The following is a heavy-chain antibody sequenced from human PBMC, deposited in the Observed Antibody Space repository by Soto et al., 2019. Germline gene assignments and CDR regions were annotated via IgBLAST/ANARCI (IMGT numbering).Heavy chain of an antibody. CDR2: IIPIFGTP. CDR1: GGTFSRLA. J-gene: IGHJ4*02. V-gene: IGHV1-69*01. CDR3: ARGWGEDSRDYFYAY. Sequence: QVQLVQSGAEVRKPGSSVKVSCKASGGTFSRLAISWVRQAPGQGLEWMGGIIPIFGTPNHAQKFQGRLTITADEATSTVHMELSSLRSEDTAIYYCARGWGEDSRDYFYAYWGQGTLVIVSS. D-gene: IGHD3-22*01.